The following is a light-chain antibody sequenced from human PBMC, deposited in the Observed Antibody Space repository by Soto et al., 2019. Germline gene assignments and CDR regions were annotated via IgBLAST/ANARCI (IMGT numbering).Light chain of an antibody. CDR2: RAS. CDR3: QQYDSWPMT. CDR1: YNVNSN. Sequence: VIMTQSPVTLSVSSGEGATLSCRASYNVNSNLAWYQQKPGQAPRLLIPRASTRATGIAARFSGSGSGTEFTLTIASLQSEDSAVYYCQQYDSWPMTFGQGTRLEIK. V-gene: IGKV3-15*01. J-gene: IGKJ5*01.